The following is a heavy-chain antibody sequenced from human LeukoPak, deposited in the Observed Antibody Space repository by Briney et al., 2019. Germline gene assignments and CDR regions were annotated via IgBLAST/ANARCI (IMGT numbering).Heavy chain of an antibody. CDR1: GGTFSSYA. CDR2: IIPIFGTA. CDR3: ATALGKDCSSTSCYSGY. J-gene: IGHJ4*02. Sequence: GASVKVSCKASGGTFSSYAISWVRQAPGQGLEWMGGIIPIFGTANYAQKFQGRVTITADESTGTAYMELSSLRSEDTAVYYCATALGKDCSSTSCYSGYWGQGTLVTVSS. V-gene: IGHV1-69*13. D-gene: IGHD2-2*02.